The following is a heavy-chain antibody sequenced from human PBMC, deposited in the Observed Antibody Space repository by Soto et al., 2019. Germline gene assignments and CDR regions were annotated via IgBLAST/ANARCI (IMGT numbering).Heavy chain of an antibody. CDR1: GGSISSGGNS. CDR3: ARAGDSSGPVALGY. V-gene: IGHV4-30-2*01. CDR2: IYHSGST. J-gene: IGHJ4*02. Sequence: ASETLSLTCAVSGGSISSGGNSWSWIRQPPGKGLEWIGYIYHSGSTYYNPSLKSRVTISLDRSKNQFSLKLSSVTAADTAVYYCARAGDSSGPVALGYWGQGTLVTVSS. D-gene: IGHD6-19*01.